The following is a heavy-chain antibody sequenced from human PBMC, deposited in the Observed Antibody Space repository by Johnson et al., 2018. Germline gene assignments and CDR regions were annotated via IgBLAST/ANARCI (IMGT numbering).Heavy chain of an antibody. V-gene: IGHV3-30*18. CDR3: AKNLGIPDYGMDV. CDR2: ISYDGSNK. D-gene: IGHD1-14*01. Sequence: QVQLVESGGGVVQPGRSLRLSCAASGFTFSSYGMHWVRQAPGKGLEWVAVISYDGSNKYYADSVKGRFTISRDNSKNTLYLQMNSLRAEDTAVYYCAKNLGIPDYGMDVWGQGTTVTDSS. CDR1: GFTFSSYG. J-gene: IGHJ6*02.